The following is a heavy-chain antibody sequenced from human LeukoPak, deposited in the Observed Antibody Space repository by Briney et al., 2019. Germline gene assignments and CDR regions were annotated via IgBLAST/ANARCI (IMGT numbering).Heavy chain of an antibody. CDR3: ATEVGNIVATTEDY. CDR2: IYSGADT. D-gene: IGHD5-12*01. J-gene: IGHJ4*02. V-gene: IGHV3-66*01. Sequence: GGSLRLSCAVSGISVNNNYMSWVRQAPGRGLEWVSLIYSGADTYYAGSVKGRFIISRDDSKNTLYLQMNSLRAEDTAVYYCATEVGNIVATTEDYWGQGTLVTVSS. CDR1: GISVNNNY.